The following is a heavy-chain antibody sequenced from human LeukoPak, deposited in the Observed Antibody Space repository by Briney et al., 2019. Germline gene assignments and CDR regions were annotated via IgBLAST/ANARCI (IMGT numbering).Heavy chain of an antibody. CDR2: IYPGDSDT. CDR1: GYSFTSYW. Sequence: GESLKISCKGSGYSFTSYWIGWVRQMPGKGLERMGIIYPGDSDTRYSPSFQGQVTISADKSISTAYLQWSSLKASDTAMYYCARAYYYDSSGYSPQRAFDIWGQGTMVTVSS. J-gene: IGHJ3*02. V-gene: IGHV5-51*01. D-gene: IGHD3-22*01. CDR3: ARAYYYDSSGYSPQRAFDI.